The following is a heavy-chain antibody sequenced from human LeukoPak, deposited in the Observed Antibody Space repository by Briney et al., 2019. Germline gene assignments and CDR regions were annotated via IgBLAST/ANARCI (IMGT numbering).Heavy chain of an antibody. Sequence: SQPLSLTCVVSGDSVSRHPAAWNWIRQSPSRGLEWLGRTFCSSQCFHDYAESVKSRISVNADTSNNQFSLQLNSVTPDDTAVYYCARGARDYFAMDVWGQETTVTVSS. D-gene: IGHD3-16*01. J-gene: IGHJ6*02. CDR2: TFCSSQCFH. CDR1: GDSVSRHPAA. V-gene: IGHV6-1*01. CDR3: ARGARDYFAMDV.